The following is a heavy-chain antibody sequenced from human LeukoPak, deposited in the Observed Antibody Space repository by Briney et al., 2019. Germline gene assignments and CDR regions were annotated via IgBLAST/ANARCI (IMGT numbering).Heavy chain of an antibody. CDR3: ARAGTEAYDFWSGYYPDAFDI. V-gene: IGHV4-61*02. Sequence: RPSETLSLTCTVSGASITSGNLFWNWIRQPPGKGLEWVGRIYGPGSANYKPSLKSRATISVDTSKNQFSLKLSSVTAADTAVYYCARAGTEAYDFWSGYYPDAFDIWGQGTMVTVSS. CDR1: GASITSGNLF. J-gene: IGHJ3*02. D-gene: IGHD3-3*01. CDR2: IYGPGSA.